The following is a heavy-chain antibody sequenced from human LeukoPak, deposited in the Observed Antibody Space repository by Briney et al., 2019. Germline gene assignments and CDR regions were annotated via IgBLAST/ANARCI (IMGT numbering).Heavy chain of an antibody. Sequence: ASVKVPCKFSGGNIINYAVSWVRQAPGQGLEWMGRITPLLDSTNYAQKFQGRVTITADKSTNTAYMELSGLESGDTAIYFCTRLVAGGFDSWGQGTQVTVSS. V-gene: IGHV1-69*04. D-gene: IGHD2-21*01. CDR2: ITPLLDST. J-gene: IGHJ4*02. CDR3: TRLVAGGFDS. CDR1: GGNIINYA.